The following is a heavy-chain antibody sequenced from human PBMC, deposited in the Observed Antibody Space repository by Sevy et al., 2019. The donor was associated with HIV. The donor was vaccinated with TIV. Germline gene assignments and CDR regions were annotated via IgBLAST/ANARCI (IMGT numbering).Heavy chain of an antibody. CDR1: GFPFSNYN. CDR3: AKKGWDGYNIPIDY. V-gene: IGHV3-48*01. J-gene: IGHJ4*02. Sequence: GGSLRLSCAASGFPFSNYNMNWVRQTPGRGLEWVSYISRRSTTIYYADSVKGRFTISRDNDQSSLYLQMNSLRVEDTAVYYCAKKGWDGYNIPIDYWGQGTLVTVSS. D-gene: IGHD5-12*01. CDR2: ISRRSTTI.